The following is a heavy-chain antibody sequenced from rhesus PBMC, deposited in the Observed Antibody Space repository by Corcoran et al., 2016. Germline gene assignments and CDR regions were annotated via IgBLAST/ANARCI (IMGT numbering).Heavy chain of an antibody. Sequence: QLQLQESGPGLVKPSETLSVTCAVSGGSISSRYWSWIRQAPGKGLEWIGYIYGSVSSTHYNPSLKSTVTLSVDTSKKQLSLKLSSVTAADTAVYYCASSTGTSFDYLGQGVLVTVSS. CDR1: GGSISSRY. CDR3: ASSTGTSFDY. CDR2: IYGSVSST. V-gene: IGHV4-169*02. J-gene: IGHJ4*01. D-gene: IGHD7-45*01.